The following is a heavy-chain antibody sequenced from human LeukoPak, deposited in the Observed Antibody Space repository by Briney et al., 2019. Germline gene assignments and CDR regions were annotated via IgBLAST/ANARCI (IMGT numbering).Heavy chain of an antibody. CDR2: IYSGGST. V-gene: IGHV3-53*01. D-gene: IGHD4-17*01. J-gene: IGHJ5*02. CDR3: ASYGDYDEFDP. Sequence: PGGSLRLSCAASGFTVSSNYMSWVRQAPGKGLEWVSVIYSGGSTYYADSVKGRFTISRDNSKNTLYLQMNSLRAEDTAVYYCASYGDYDEFDPWGQGTLVTVSS. CDR1: GFTVSSNY.